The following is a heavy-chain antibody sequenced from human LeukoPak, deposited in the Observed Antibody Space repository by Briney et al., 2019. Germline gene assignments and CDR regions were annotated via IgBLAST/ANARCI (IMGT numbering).Heavy chain of an antibody. CDR2: IYPGDSDT. J-gene: IGHJ4*02. CDR1: GYTFTSYW. CDR3: ARHETGPYFDY. D-gene: IGHD1-1*01. Sequence: GESLKISCKGSGYTFTSYWIAWVRQMPGKGLECMGIIYPGDSDTRYSPSFQGQVTISADRSISTAYLQWSSLKASDTAMYYCARHETGPYFDYWGQGTLVTVSS. V-gene: IGHV5-51*01.